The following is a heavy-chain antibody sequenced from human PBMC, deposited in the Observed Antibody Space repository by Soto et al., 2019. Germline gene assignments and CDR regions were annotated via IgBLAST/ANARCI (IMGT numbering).Heavy chain of an antibody. CDR1: GGTFRISA. V-gene: IGHV1-69*01. Sequence: QVQLVQSGADVKKPGSSVKVSCKASGGTFRISAISWLRQAPGQGLQWMGGIIPIIGTPNYAQKFQGRVSITAADSTRKAYMDRGSLRSRERAWYSFAKGLFGVVPAQGLDSWGQGTLSPSPQ. CDR3: AKGLFGVVPAQGLDS. J-gene: IGHJ4*02. CDR2: IIPIIGTP. D-gene: IGHD3-3*01.